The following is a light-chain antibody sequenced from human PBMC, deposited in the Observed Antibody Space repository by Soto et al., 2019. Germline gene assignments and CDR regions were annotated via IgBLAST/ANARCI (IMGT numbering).Light chain of an antibody. CDR3: QQYNNWPPIT. CDR1: QSVSSK. Sequence: ETVMTQSQATLSVSPRERATLSCSASQSVSSKLAWYQQKPGQAPRLLIYGASTRATGIPARFSGSGSGTEFTLSISSLQSEDSAVYYCQQYNNWPPITFGQGPRLEI. J-gene: IGKJ5*01. CDR2: GAS. V-gene: IGKV3D-15*01.